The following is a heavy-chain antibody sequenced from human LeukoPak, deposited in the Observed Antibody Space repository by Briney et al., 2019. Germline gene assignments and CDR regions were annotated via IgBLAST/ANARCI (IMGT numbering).Heavy chain of an antibody. CDR2: INHSGST. J-gene: IGHJ4*02. D-gene: IGHD3-10*01. CDR3: ARGRLLRHYYGSGSYYGKGDY. CDR1: GGSFSGYY. Sequence: SETLSLTCAVYGGSFSGYYWSWIRQPPGKGLEWIGEINHSGSTNYNPSLKSRVTISVDTSKNQFSLKLSSVTAADTAVYYCARGRLLRHYYGSGSYYGKGDYWGQGTLVTVSS. V-gene: IGHV4-34*01.